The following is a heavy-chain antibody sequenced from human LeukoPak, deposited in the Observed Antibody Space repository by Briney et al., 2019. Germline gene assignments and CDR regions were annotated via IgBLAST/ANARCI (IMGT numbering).Heavy chain of an antibody. CDR2: IYTSGST. CDR1: GGSISSYY. D-gene: IGHD3-3*01. J-gene: IGHJ3*02. CDR3: ARDRVTIFGVVMNAFDI. Sequence: SETLSLTCTVSGGSISSYYWSWIRQPAGKGLEWIGRIYTSGSTNYNPSLKSRVTMSVDTSKNQFSLKLSSVTAADTAVYYCARDRVTIFGVVMNAFDIWAKGQWSPSLQ. V-gene: IGHV4-4*07.